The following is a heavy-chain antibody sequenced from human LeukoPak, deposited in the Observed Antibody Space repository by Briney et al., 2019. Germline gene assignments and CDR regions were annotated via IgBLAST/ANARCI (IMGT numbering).Heavy chain of an antibody. Sequence: PGRSLRLSCAASGFTFSSYGMHWVRQAPGKGLEWVAVIWYDGSSKYYADSVKGRFTISRDNSKNTLYLQMNSLRAEDTAVYYCAGGEYDFWSGYYLGGLYWGQGTLVTVSS. J-gene: IGHJ4*02. CDR3: AGGEYDFWSGYYLGGLY. CDR2: IWYDGSSK. D-gene: IGHD3-3*01. CDR1: GFTFSSYG. V-gene: IGHV3-33*01.